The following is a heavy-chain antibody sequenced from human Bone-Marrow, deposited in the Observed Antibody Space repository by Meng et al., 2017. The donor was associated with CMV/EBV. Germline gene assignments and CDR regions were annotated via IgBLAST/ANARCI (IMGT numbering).Heavy chain of an antibody. CDR1: GFSLTTSGVR. V-gene: IGHV2-70D*14. Sequence: SGPTLVKPTQTLILTCTFSGFSLTTSGVRVSWIRQPPGKALEWLGRIDWDDDKFYSTSLKTRLTISKDTSKNQVVLTMTNMDPVDTATYYCARMREGTGTTNSYYYGMDVWGQGTTVSVSS. CDR3: ARMREGTGTTNSYYYGMDV. J-gene: IGHJ6*02. D-gene: IGHD1-7*01. CDR2: IDWDDDK.